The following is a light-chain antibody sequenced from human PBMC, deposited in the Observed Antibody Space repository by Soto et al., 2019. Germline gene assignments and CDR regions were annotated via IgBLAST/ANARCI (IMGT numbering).Light chain of an antibody. CDR3: SSYTSSNTLV. Sequence: QSVLTQPASVSGPPGQSITISCTGTSSDVGAYNYVSWYQQHPGKAPKLMIFEVSDRPSGVSNRFSGSKSGNTASLTISGLQAEDEADYYCSSYTSSNTLVFGGGTKVTVL. CDR1: SSDVGAYNY. J-gene: IGLJ2*01. V-gene: IGLV2-14*01. CDR2: EVS.